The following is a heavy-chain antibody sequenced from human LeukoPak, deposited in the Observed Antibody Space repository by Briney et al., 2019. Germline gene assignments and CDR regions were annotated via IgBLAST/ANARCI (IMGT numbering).Heavy chain of an antibody. Sequence: QTGGSLRLSCAASGFTFSSYAMSWVRQAPGKGLEWVSIISASGGSTYYADSVKGRFTISRDKSKNYLQMNSLRGDDTAIYYCAKDVRVGEYYGSGSYFDYWGQGTLVTVSS. CDR1: GFTFSSYA. CDR2: ISASGGST. CDR3: AKDVRVGEYYGSGSYFDY. D-gene: IGHD3-10*01. V-gene: IGHV3-23*01. J-gene: IGHJ4*02.